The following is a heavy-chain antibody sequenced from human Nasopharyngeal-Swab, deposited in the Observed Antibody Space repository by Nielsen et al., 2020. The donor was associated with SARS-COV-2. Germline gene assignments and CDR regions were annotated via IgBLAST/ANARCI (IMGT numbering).Heavy chain of an antibody. Sequence: ASVKVSCKASGYTFTGYYMHWVRQAPGQGLEWMGWINPNSGNTGYAQKFQGRVTMTRNTSISTAYMELSSLRSEDTAVYYCARGLTVRGVSPLGYWGQGTLVTVSS. CDR3: ARGLTVRGVSPLGY. CDR2: INPNSGNT. D-gene: IGHD3-10*01. J-gene: IGHJ4*02. CDR1: GYTFTGYY. V-gene: IGHV1-8*02.